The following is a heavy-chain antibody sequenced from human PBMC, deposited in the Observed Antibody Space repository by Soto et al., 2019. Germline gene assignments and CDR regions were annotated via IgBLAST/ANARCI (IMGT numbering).Heavy chain of an antibody. D-gene: IGHD2-2*01. J-gene: IGHJ5*02. CDR3: ARVGDRYCSSTSCSS. Sequence: SVKVSCKASGGTFGSYAISCVRQAPGQGLGWMGGIIPIFGTANYAQKFQGRVTITADESTSTAYMELSSLRSEDTAVYYCARVGDRYCSSTSCSSWGQGTLVTVSS. CDR2: IIPIFGTA. CDR1: GGTFGSYA. V-gene: IGHV1-69*13.